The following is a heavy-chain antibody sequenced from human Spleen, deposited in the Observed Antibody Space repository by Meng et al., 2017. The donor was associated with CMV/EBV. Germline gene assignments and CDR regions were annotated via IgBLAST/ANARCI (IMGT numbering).Heavy chain of an antibody. D-gene: IGHD6-13*01. CDR1: GFTFPGYA. V-gene: IGHV3-49*04. CDR2: IRSKAYGGTT. J-gene: IGHJ4*02. Sequence: GGSLRLSCAASGFTFPGYAMSWVRQAPGKGLEWVGFIRSKAYGGTTEYAASVKGRFTISRDDSKSIAYLQMNSLKTEDTAVYYCTRDAYSSSWFSPSFDYWGQGTLVTVSS. CDR3: TRDAYSSSWFSPSFDY.